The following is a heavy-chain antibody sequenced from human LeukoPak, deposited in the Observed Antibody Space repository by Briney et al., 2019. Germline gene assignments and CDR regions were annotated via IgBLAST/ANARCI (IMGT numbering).Heavy chain of an antibody. V-gene: IGHV3-23*01. D-gene: IGHD3-22*01. CDR2: ISGSGGST. J-gene: IGHJ4*02. CDR1: GFTFSSYA. Sequence: PGGSLRLSCAASGFTFSSYAMSWVRQAPGKGLEWVSAISGSGGSTYYADSVKGRFTISRDNSKNTLYLQMNSLRAEDTAVYYCAKDEDYYDSSGYLYWGQGTLVTVSS. CDR3: AKDEDYYDSSGYLY.